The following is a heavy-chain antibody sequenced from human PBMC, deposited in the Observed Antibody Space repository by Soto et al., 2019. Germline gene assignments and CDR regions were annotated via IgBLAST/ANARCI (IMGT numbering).Heavy chain of an antibody. CDR2: INPNSGGT. CDR3: ARGGYSGYDYVYWFDP. V-gene: IGHV1-2*04. J-gene: IGHJ5*02. Sequence: VASVKVSCKASGYTFTGYYMHWVRQAPGQGLEWMGWINPNSGGTNYAQKFQGWVSMTRDTSISTAYMELSRLRSDDTAVYYCARGGYSGYDYVYWFDPWGQGTLVTVSS. D-gene: IGHD5-12*01. CDR1: GYTFTGYY.